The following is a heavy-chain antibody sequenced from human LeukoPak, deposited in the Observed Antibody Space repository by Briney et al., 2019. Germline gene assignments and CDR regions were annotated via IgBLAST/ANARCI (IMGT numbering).Heavy chain of an antibody. V-gene: IGHV3-13*04. Sequence: GGSLRLSCAASGFTFSSYDVHWVRQGTGKGLEWVSGIGTAGDTYYPGSVKGRFTISRENAKNSLYLQMNSLRAGDTAVYYCARARDSSGYYYIYWGQGTLVTVSS. CDR1: GFTFSSYD. CDR3: ARARDSSGYYYIY. CDR2: IGTAGDT. J-gene: IGHJ4*02. D-gene: IGHD3-22*01.